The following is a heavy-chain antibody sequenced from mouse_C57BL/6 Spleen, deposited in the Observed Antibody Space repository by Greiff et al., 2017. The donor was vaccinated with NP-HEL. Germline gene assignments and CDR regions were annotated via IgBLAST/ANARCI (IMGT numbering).Heavy chain of an antibody. CDR2: IYPSDSET. Sequence: QVQLQQPGAELVRPGSSVKLSCKASGYTFTSYWMDWVKQRPGQGLEWIGNIYPSDSETHYNQKFKDKATLTADKSSSTAYMQLSSLTSEDSAVYYCARRDYGSFDYWGQGTTLTVSS. CDR1: GYTFTSYW. J-gene: IGHJ2*01. CDR3: ARRDYGSFDY. D-gene: IGHD1-1*01. V-gene: IGHV1-61*01.